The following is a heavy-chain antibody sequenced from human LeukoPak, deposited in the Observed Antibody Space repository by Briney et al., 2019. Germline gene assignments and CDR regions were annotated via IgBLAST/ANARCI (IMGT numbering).Heavy chain of an antibody. J-gene: IGHJ3*02. V-gene: IGHV1-69*06. CDR1: GGTFSSYA. CDR2: IIPIFGTA. CDR3: ARLGYYGSGSYTDDAFDI. D-gene: IGHD3-10*01. Sequence: GASVKVSCKASGGTFSSYAISWVRQAPGQGLEWIGGIIPIFGTANYAQKFHGRVTITADNSTGTAYMGLGSLRSEDTAVYYCARLGYYGSGSYTDDAFDIWGQGTMVTVSS.